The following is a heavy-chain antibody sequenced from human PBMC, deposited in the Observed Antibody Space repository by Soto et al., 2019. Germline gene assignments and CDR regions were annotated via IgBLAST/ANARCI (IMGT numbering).Heavy chain of an antibody. CDR3: ARDRRYWSSTSCYEGYYYYYGMDV. D-gene: IGHD2-2*01. CDR1: GGSISSGGYY. Sequence: SETLSLTCTVSGGSISSGGYYWSWIRQHPGKGLEWIGYIYYSGSTYYNPSLKSRVTISVDTSKNQFSLKLSSVTAADTAAYYCARDRRYWSSTSCYEGYYYYYGMDVWGQGTTVTVSS. V-gene: IGHV4-31*03. CDR2: IYYSGST. J-gene: IGHJ6*02.